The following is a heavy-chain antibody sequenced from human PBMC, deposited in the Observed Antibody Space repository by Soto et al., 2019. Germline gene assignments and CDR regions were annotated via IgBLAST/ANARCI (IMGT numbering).Heavy chain of an antibody. J-gene: IGHJ6*02. CDR2: ISGRSYT. Sequence: PGGSLRLSCAVSGFTFSDYYMSWIRQAPGKGLEWVSHISGRSYTNYADSVKGRFTTSRDDAKTSLYLQMKSLRAEDTAIYYCARESVPGFYYGMDVWGQGTTVTVS. CDR3: ARESVPGFYYGMDV. V-gene: IGHV3-11*06. CDR1: GFTFSDYY.